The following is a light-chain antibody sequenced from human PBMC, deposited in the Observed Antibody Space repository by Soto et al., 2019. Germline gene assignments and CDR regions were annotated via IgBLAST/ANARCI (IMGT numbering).Light chain of an antibody. CDR1: SSDVGSYNL. CDR2: EGS. CDR3: CSYAGSSTFNVV. J-gene: IGLJ2*01. V-gene: IGLV2-23*03. Sequence: QSVLTQPASVSGSPGQSITFSCTGTSSDVGSYNLVSWYQQHPGKAPKLMIYEGSKRPSGVSNRFSGSKSGNTASLTISGLQAEDEADYYCCSYAGSSTFNVVFGGGTKVTVL.